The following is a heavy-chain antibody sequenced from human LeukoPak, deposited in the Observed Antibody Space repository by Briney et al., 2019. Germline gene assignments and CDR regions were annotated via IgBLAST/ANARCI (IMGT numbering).Heavy chain of an antibody. CDR1: GFTFSGYW. CDR3: ATDYYDSSGDYTGTY. V-gene: IGHV3-7*03. J-gene: IGHJ4*02. Sequence: PGGSLRLSCAASGFTFSGYWMNWVRQAPGKGLEGVGNIKKEGSEKYYVDSVTGRFTISRDNAKSSLYLQMNSLRADDTAVYYCATDYYDSSGDYTGTYWGQGTLVTVSS. D-gene: IGHD3-22*01. CDR2: IKKEGSEK.